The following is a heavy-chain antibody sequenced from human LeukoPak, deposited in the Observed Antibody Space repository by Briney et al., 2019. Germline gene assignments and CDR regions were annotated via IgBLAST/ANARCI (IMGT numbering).Heavy chain of an antibody. Sequence: SETLLLTCAVYGGPLSGYYWSWIRQPPGKGLEWNGEVTHSGSTNYNPSLHNRVTTSVDTSKNQFSLNLTSVTAADTAVYYCARGAPYYDSWSGYYNWFDPWGQGTLVTVSS. CDR3: ARGAPYYDSWSGYYNWFDP. CDR1: GGPLSGYY. CDR2: VTHSGST. D-gene: IGHD3-3*01. V-gene: IGHV4-34*01. J-gene: IGHJ5*02.